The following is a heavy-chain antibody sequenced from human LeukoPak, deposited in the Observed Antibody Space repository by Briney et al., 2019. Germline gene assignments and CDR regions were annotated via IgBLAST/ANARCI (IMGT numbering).Heavy chain of an antibody. J-gene: IGHJ4*02. Sequence: SETLSLTCTVSGGSISSSSFYWGWIRQPPGKGLEWIGSIYSGGATYYNPSLKSRVTMSVDTSENQFSLTLSSMTAADTAVYYCAACITESYYYLDSWGQGALVTVSS. D-gene: IGHD1-20*01. CDR3: AACITESYYYLDS. CDR2: IYSGGAT. V-gene: IGHV4-39*01. CDR1: GGSISSSSFY.